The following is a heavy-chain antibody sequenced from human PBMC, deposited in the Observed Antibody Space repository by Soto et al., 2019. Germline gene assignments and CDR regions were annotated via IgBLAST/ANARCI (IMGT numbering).Heavy chain of an antibody. CDR3: ARHLNYDFWSENWFDP. V-gene: IGHV4-59*08. D-gene: IGHD3-3*01. CDR1: GGSISSYY. J-gene: IGHJ5*02. Sequence: PSETLSLTCTVSGGSISSYYWSWIRQPPGKGLEWIGYIYYSGSTNYNPSLKRRVTISVDTSKNQFSLKLSSVTAADTAVYYCARHLNYDFWSENWFDPWGQGTLVTVSS. CDR2: IYYSGST.